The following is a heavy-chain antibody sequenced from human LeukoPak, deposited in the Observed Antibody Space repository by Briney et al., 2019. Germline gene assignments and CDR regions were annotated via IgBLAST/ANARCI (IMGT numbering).Heavy chain of an antibody. Sequence: PSETLSLTCAVYGESLNIYYWSWIRQPPGKGLEWIGKINHSGRTNYNPSLKSRVTISVDTSKNQFSLKLTSVTAADTAMYYCASSLRAVDWQFDYWGQGTLVTVSS. CDR1: GESLNIYY. CDR3: ASSLRAVDWQFDY. V-gene: IGHV4-34*01. CDR2: INHSGRT. J-gene: IGHJ4*02. D-gene: IGHD3-9*01.